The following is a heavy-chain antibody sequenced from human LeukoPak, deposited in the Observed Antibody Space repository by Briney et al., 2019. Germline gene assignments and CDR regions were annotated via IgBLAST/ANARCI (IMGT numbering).Heavy chain of an antibody. CDR3: ARALGVATRETPSGYMDV. CDR2: IIPIFGTA. V-gene: IGHV1-69*05. Sequence: ASVKVSCKASGGTFSSYAISWVRQAPGQGLEWMGGIIPIFGTANYAQKFQGRVTITTDESTSTAYMELSSLRSEDTAVYYCARALGVATRETPSGYMDVWGKGTTVTVSS. CDR1: GGTFSSYA. D-gene: IGHD5-12*01. J-gene: IGHJ6*03.